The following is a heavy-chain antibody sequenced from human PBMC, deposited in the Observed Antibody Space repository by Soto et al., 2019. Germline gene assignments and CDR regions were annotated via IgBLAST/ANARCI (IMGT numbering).Heavy chain of an antibody. CDR1: GYSFTSYW. CDR2: IDPSDSYT. V-gene: IGHV5-10-1*01. D-gene: IGHD6-19*01. Sequence: GESLKISCKGSGYSFTSYWISWVRQMPGKGLEWMGRIDPSDSYTNYSPSFQGHVTISADKSISTAYLQWSSLKASDTAMYYCASMGIAVAGDSYYYYYGMDVRGQGTTVTVSS. CDR3: ASMGIAVAGDSYYYYYGMDV. J-gene: IGHJ6*02.